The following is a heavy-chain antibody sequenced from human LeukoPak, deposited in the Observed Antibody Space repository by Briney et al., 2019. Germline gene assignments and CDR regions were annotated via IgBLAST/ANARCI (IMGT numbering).Heavy chain of an antibody. CDR2: IDTSGNT. V-gene: IGHV4-4*07. Sequence: PSETLSLTCTVSGGSISSYYWSWIRQPAGKGLEWIGRIDTSGNTNYKPSLKSRVTMSVDTSKNQFSLKLTSVTAADTAVYYCAKGYSYGYSINDAFDIWGQGTMVTVSS. CDR3: AKGYSYGYSINDAFDI. D-gene: IGHD5-18*01. CDR1: GGSISSYY. J-gene: IGHJ3*02.